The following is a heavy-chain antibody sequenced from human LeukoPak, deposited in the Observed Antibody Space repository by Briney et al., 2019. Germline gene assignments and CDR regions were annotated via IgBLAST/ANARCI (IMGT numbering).Heavy chain of an antibody. D-gene: IGHD2-8*01. CDR3: AKDPNGDYIGAFDI. J-gene: IGHJ3*02. CDR2: IRGSDGRT. CDR1: KFTFRSYA. Sequence: GGSLRLSCAASKFTFRSYAMTWVRQAPGQGLEWVSSIRGSDGRTFYADSVKGRFTISRDNAKNTLYLQMNSLRAEDTAVYYCAKDPNGDYIGAFDIWGQGIMVTVFS. V-gene: IGHV3-23*01.